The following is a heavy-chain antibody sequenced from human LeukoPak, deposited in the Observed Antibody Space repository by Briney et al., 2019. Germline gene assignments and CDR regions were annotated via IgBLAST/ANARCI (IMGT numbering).Heavy chain of an antibody. V-gene: IGHV4-34*01. CDR1: GGSFSGYY. CDR3: ARRLGGGSYHSFYYYYMDV. D-gene: IGHD1-26*01. J-gene: IGHJ6*03. Sequence: SETLSLTCAVYGGSFSGYYWSWIRQPPGKGLEWIGEINHSGSTNYNPSLKSRVTISVDTSKNQFSLKLSSVTAADTAVYYCARRLGGGSYHSFYYYYMDVWGKGTTVTVSS. CDR2: INHSGST.